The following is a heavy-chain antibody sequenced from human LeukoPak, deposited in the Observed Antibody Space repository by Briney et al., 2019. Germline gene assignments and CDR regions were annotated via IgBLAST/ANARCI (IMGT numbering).Heavy chain of an antibody. J-gene: IGHJ4*02. D-gene: IGHD6-19*01. CDR3: AKDTFGYSSGWYDY. Sequence: KPGGSLRLSCAASGFTFSDYHMSWIRQVPGKGLEWLSYISGSGTNKYYADSVKGRFTISRDNAKNSLFLQMNSLRAEDTAVYYCAKDTFGYSSGWYDYWGQGTLVTVSS. CDR2: ISGSGTNK. V-gene: IGHV3-11*01. CDR1: GFTFSDYH.